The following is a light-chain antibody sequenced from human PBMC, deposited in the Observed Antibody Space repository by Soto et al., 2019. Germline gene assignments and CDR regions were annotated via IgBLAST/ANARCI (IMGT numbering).Light chain of an antibody. Sequence: EIVLTQSPDTLSLSPGERATLSCRASQTVSSSYLAWYQQKPGQAPRLLIFVASSRATGIPDRFSGSGSGTDFTLTISRLEPEDFAVYYCQQYASSPLTFGGGTKVEIK. CDR2: VAS. V-gene: IGKV3-20*01. J-gene: IGKJ4*01. CDR1: QTVSSSY. CDR3: QQYASSPLT.